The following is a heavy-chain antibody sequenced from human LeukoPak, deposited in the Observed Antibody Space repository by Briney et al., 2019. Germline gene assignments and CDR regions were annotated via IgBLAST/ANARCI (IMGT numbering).Heavy chain of an antibody. CDR1: GASVSSTTYY. Sequence: PSETLSLTCTVSGASVSSTTYYWVWIRQPPGRGLDWIGSIYYSGSTYYNPSLKSRVTISVATSRNQFSLKLSSVTAADTAVYFCARFNFANVAAHIDYWGQGILVTVSS. CDR2: IYYSGST. V-gene: IGHV4-39*01. CDR3: ARFNFANVAAHIDY. D-gene: IGHD3-9*01. J-gene: IGHJ4*02.